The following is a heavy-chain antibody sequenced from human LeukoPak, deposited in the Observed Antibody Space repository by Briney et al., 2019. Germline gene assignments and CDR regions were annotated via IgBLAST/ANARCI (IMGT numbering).Heavy chain of an antibody. Sequence: PSETLSLTCIVSGGSITSSSYYWGWIRQPPGKGLEWIGSIYYSGSTDYNSSLKSRVIIIIDTPKNHFSLTLSSVTAADTAVYYRARSDGYGLVGIWGQGTMVTVSS. V-gene: IGHV4-39*07. CDR1: GGSITSSSYY. CDR2: IYYSGST. D-gene: IGHD3-10*01. CDR3: ARSDGYGLVGI. J-gene: IGHJ3*02.